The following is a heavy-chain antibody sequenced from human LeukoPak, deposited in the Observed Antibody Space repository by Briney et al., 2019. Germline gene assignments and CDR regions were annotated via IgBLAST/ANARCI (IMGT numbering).Heavy chain of an antibody. J-gene: IGHJ3*02. CDR3: ARHRDAYTGTDAFDI. CDR1: GYSFTSYW. Sequence: GESLKIYCKGSGYSFTSYWIGSVSQMTGQGLEWMGIIYPGDSDTRYSPSFQGQVTISADKSISTAYLQWSSLKASDTAMYYCARHRDAYTGTDAFDIWGQGTMVTVSS. D-gene: IGHD5-24*01. V-gene: IGHV5-51*01. CDR2: IYPGDSDT.